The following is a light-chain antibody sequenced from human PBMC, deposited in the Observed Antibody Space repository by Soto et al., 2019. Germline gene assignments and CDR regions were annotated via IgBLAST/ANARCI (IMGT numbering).Light chain of an antibody. CDR3: QQRSNWPRFT. J-gene: IGKJ3*01. Sequence: EIVLTQSPATLSLSPGERATLSCRASQRVSSYLAWYQQKPGQAPRLLIYDASNRATGIPARFSGSGSGTDFTLTIRSLEPEDFAVYYCQQRSNWPRFTFGPGTKVDIK. CDR1: QRVSSY. CDR2: DAS. V-gene: IGKV3-11*01.